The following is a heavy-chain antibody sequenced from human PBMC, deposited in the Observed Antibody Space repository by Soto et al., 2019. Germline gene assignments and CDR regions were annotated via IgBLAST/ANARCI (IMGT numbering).Heavy chain of an antibody. Sequence: QVQLQESGLGLVKPSGTLSLTCAVSGGTIRSSNWWSWVRQTPGKGLEWIGEIYHSGSTNYNPSLKSRVTISVDKSKNQLSLNLSSVTAADTAVYFCARTVGEFIDYWGQGILVTVSS. CDR3: ARTVGEFIDY. CDR1: GGTIRSSNW. J-gene: IGHJ4*02. CDR2: IYHSGST. D-gene: IGHD3-10*01. V-gene: IGHV4-4*02.